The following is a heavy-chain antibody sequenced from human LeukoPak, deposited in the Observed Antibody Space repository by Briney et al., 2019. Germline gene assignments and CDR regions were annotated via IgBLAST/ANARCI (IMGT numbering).Heavy chain of an antibody. D-gene: IGHD3-22*01. V-gene: IGHV3-30*02. Sequence: PGGSLRLSCAASGFTFSSYGMHWVRQAPGKGLEWVAFIRYDGSNKYYADSVKGRLTISRDNSKNTLYLQMNSLRAEDTAVYYCAKQERITMIVVASLDYWGQGTLVTVSS. CDR3: AKQERITMIVVASLDY. CDR1: GFTFSSYG. CDR2: IRYDGSNK. J-gene: IGHJ4*02.